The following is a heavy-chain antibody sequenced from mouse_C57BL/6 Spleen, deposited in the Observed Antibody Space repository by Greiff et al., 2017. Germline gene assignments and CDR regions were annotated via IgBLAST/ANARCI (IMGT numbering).Heavy chain of an antibody. Sequence: QVQLQQPGAELVKPGASVKLSCKASGYTFTSYWMHWVKQRPGQGLEWIGMIHPNSGSTNYNEKFKSKATLTVDKSSSTAYMQLSSLTSEDSAVYYCARRDGYYVFAYWGQGTLVTVSA. V-gene: IGHV1-64*01. J-gene: IGHJ3*01. CDR1: GYTFTSYW. CDR3: ARRDGYYVFAY. D-gene: IGHD2-3*01. CDR2: IHPNSGST.